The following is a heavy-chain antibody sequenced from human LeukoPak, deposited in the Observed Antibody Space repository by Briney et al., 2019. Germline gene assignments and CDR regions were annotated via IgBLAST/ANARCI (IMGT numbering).Heavy chain of an antibody. Sequence: GGSLRLSCAASGFTFSSYSMSWVRQAPGKGLEWVSSISSSSSYIYYADSVKGRFTISRDNAKNSLYLQMNSLRAEDTAVYYCARYYDFWSGYYTFDYWGQGTLVTVSS. CDR3: ARYYDFWSGYYTFDY. J-gene: IGHJ4*02. V-gene: IGHV3-21*01. D-gene: IGHD3-3*01. CDR2: ISSSSSYI. CDR1: GFTFSSYS.